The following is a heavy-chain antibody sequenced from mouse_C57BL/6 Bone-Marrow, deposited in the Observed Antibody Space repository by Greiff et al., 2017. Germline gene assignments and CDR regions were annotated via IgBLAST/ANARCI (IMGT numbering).Heavy chain of an antibody. CDR2: IAPENGDT. V-gene: IGHV14-4*01. CDR1: GFNIKDDY. Sequence: VQLKESGAELVRPGASVKLSCTASGFNIKDDYMHWVKQRPEQGLEWIGCIAPENGDTEYASTFQGRATITADTSSHTAYLQRSSLTSEDTAVYDCTTDYGSSPDYWGQGTTLTVSS. J-gene: IGHJ2*01. CDR3: TTDYGSSPDY. D-gene: IGHD1-1*01.